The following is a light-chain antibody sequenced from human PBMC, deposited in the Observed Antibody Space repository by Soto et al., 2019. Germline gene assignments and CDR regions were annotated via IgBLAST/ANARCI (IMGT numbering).Light chain of an antibody. V-gene: IGKV1D-8*01. Sequence: VIWMTQSPSLLSASTGDRVTISCRMSQGISIYLAWYQQKPGKAPDLLIYAASTLQSGVPSRFSGSGSGTDFTLTISRLQSEDVATYYCQQYYSFPWTFGQGTKVEIK. J-gene: IGKJ1*01. CDR2: AAS. CDR1: QGISIY. CDR3: QQYYSFPWT.